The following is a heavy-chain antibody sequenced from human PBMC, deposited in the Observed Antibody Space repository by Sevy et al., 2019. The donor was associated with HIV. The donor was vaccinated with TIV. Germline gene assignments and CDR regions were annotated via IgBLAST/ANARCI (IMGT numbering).Heavy chain of an antibody. CDR2: ITAPGGRA. D-gene: IGHD3-16*01. CDR3: AKAQGEWGTPFALDV. V-gene: IGHV3-23*01. Sequence: GESLKISCAASGFSINNYAMTWVRQAPGKGLEWVSNITAPGGRAYLADSVKGRFTISSDTSVNKVFLQMDSLRVEDTAIYYCAKAQGEWGTPFALDVWGQSTTVTVSS. CDR1: GFSINNYA. J-gene: IGHJ6*02.